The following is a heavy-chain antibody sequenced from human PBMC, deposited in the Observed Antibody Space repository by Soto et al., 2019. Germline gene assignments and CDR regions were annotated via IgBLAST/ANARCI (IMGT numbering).Heavy chain of an antibody. J-gene: IGHJ1*01. V-gene: IGHV1-3*01. CDR1: GYTFTSYA. CDR2: INAGNGNT. D-gene: IGHD3-22*01. CDR3: ARDPPSSNYDSSVFSPEYFQQ. Sequence: ASVKVSCKASGYTFTSYAIHWVRQAPGQRLEWMGWINAGNGNTKYSQKFQGRVTITADESTSTAYMELSSLRSEDTAVYYCARDPPSSNYDSSVFSPEYFQQGGEATLVTVP.